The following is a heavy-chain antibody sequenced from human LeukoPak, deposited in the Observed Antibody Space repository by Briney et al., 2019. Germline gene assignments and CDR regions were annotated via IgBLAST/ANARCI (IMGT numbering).Heavy chain of an antibody. D-gene: IGHD2-2*01. CDR3: AKGMGAAAIPGPADY. CDR2: IRGSGGST. V-gene: IGHV3-23*01. Sequence: GGSLRLSCAASGFTFSSYAMSWVRKAPGKGLEWVSAIRGSGGSTYYADSVKGRFTISRDNSKNTLYLQMNSVRAEDTAVSYCAKGMGAAAIPGPADYWGQGTLVTVSS. J-gene: IGHJ4*02. CDR1: GFTFSSYA.